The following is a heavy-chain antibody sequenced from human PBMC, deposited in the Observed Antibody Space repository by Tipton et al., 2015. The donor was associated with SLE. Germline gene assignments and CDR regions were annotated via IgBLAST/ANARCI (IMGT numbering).Heavy chain of an antibody. V-gene: IGHV4-4*02. CDR2: INHSGST. Sequence: TLSLTCAVSGGSISSSNWWSWVRQPPGKGLEWIGEINHSGSTNYNPSLKSRVTISVDTSKNQFSLKLSSVTAADTAVCYCARGWGLRLGELSLNAFDIWGQGTMVTVSS. D-gene: IGHD3-16*02. J-gene: IGHJ3*02. CDR1: GGSISSSNW. CDR3: ARGWGLRLGELSLNAFDI.